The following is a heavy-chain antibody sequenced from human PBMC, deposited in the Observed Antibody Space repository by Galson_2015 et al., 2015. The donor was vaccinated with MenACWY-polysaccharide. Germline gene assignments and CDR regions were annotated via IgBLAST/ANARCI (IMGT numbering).Heavy chain of an antibody. V-gene: IGHV3-66*02. D-gene: IGHD5/OR15-5a*01. Sequence: SLRLSCAASGFTVSNNYMSWVRQAPGKGPEWVSFIYAGGTTYYADSVKGRFTISRDNSKNTLYLQMNSLRTEDTAVYYCTRDRGFSVSDFIPYWGRGTLVTVSS. CDR3: TRDRGFSVSDFIPY. J-gene: IGHJ4*02. CDR1: GFTVSNNY. CDR2: IYAGGTT.